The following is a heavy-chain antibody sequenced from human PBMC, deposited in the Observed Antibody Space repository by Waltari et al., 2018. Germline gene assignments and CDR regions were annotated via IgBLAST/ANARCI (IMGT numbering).Heavy chain of an antibody. CDR1: GGSISSSSYY. V-gene: IGHV4-39*07. Sequence: QLQLQESGPGLVEPSETLSLTCTVSGGSISSSSYYWGWIRQPPGKGLEWIGSIYYSGSTYYNPSLKSRVTISVDTSKNQFSLKLSSVTAADTAVYYCARGRSSWYVFYYWGQGTLVTVSS. CDR2: IYYSGST. J-gene: IGHJ4*02. D-gene: IGHD6-13*01. CDR3: ARGRSSWYVFYY.